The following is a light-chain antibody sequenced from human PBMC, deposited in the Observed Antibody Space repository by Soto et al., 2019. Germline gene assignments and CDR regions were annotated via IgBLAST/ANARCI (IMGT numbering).Light chain of an antibody. V-gene: IGKV1-6*01. CDR2: AAS. CDR1: QPLRPP. J-gene: IGKJ1*01. Sequence: AIQLTQSRSSLYASVGDRVSITCRASQPLRPPLGSYQQKPGKVPNLLIYAASILQSGVPSRFSGSGSGTDFILTLSSLQPEDFATYYCLLDFRYFWAVGQGTKVDI. CDR3: LLDFRYFWA.